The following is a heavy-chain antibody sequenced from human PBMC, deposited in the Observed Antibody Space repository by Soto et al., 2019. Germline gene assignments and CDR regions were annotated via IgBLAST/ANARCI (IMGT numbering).Heavy chain of an antibody. D-gene: IGHD2-15*01. CDR1: RYTFTSYG. CDR2: ISAYNGNT. J-gene: IGHJ5*02. Sequence: GASVKVSCKASRYTFTSYGMSWVRQAPVQGLEWMGWISAYNGNTNYAQKLQGRFTMTTDTSTSTAYMELRSLRSEDTAVYYCARDRDVVVVAATPLGWFDPWGQGTLVTVSS. V-gene: IGHV1-18*04. CDR3: ARDRDVVVVAATPLGWFDP.